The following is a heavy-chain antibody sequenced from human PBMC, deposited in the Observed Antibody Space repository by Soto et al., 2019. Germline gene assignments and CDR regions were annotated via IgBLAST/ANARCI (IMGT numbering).Heavy chain of an antibody. V-gene: IGHV4-30-4*01. J-gene: IGHJ5*01. Sequence: SETLSLTCSVSGDSISTVDYFWAWVRQPPGQALEYIGYIYKSATTYYNPSFESRVAISLDTSKSQFSLNVTSLTAADAAVYFCARGRYCLTGRCFPNWFDSWGQGTLVTVSS. CDR2: IYKSATT. D-gene: IGHD2-15*01. CDR1: GDSISTVDYF. CDR3: ARGRYCLTGRCFPNWFDS.